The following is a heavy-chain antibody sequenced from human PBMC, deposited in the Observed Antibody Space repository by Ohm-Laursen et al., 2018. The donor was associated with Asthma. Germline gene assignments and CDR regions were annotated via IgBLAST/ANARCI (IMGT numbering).Heavy chain of an antibody. CDR2: IVVGSGNT. D-gene: IGHD4-17*01. V-gene: IGHV1-58*01. CDR3: AKDRGTVTTRYFDY. Sequence: SVKVSCKASGFTFTSSAVQWVRQARGQRLEWIGWIVVGSGNTNYAQKFQERVTITRDMSTSTAYMELRSLRSDDTAVYYCAKDRGTVTTRYFDYWGQGTLVTVSS. CDR1: GFTFTSSA. J-gene: IGHJ4*02.